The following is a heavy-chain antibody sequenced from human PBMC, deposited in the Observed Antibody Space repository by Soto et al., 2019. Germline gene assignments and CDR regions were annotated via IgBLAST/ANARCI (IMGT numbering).Heavy chain of an antibody. V-gene: IGHV4-34*01. CDR1: GGASSGYY. J-gene: IGHJ6*02. CDR3: TRGQRNWTMSYYGMDV. D-gene: IGHD1-20*01. CDR2: INHSGST. Sequence: SETLSLTCAVYGGASSGYYWSGIRQPLGKGLEWIGEINHSGSTNYNPSLKSRVTISVETSKNQFSLKLSSVTAADTAVYYCTRGQRNWTMSYYGMDVWGQGTTVT.